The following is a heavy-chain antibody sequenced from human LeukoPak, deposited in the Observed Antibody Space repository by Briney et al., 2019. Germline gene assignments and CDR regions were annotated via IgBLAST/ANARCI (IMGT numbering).Heavy chain of an antibody. CDR1: GFTFSSYA. J-gene: IGHJ3*02. V-gene: IGHV3-23*01. Sequence: GGSLRLSCAASGFTFSSYAMSWVRQAPGKGLEWVSAISGSGGSTYYADSVKGRFTISRDNSKNTLYLQMNSLRAEDTAVYYCAKDKDGGAVAAGAFDIWGQGTMVTVSS. CDR3: AKDKDGGAVAAGAFDI. D-gene: IGHD6-19*01. CDR2: ISGSGGST.